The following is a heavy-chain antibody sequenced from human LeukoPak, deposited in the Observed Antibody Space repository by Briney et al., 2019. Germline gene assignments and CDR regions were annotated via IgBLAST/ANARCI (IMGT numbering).Heavy chain of an antibody. CDR3: AREGALMVREVMVY. J-gene: IGHJ4*02. D-gene: IGHD3-10*01. Sequence: GGSLRLSCAGSGFIFNSYSMNWVRQAPGKGLEWVSSISHSSSYMYYADSVKGQFTISRDNAKNSLYLQMNSLRAEDTAVYYCAREGALMVREVMVYWGQGTLLTVSS. CDR1: GFIFNSYS. CDR2: ISHSSSYM. V-gene: IGHV3-21*01.